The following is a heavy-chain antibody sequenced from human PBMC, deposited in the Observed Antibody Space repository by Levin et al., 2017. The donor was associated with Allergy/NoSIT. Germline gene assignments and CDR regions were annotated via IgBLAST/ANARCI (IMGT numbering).Heavy chain of an antibody. CDR2: INYRGVT. J-gene: IGHJ6*02. CDR3: ARNGSIVSGGNDYYYGMDV. D-gene: IGHD5/OR15-5a*01. CDR1: GGSVSSGTYY. Sequence: TSQTLSLTCSVSGGSVSSGTYYWSWIRRPPGKGLEWIGYINYRGVTKYNPSLKIRVTISVDTSKNEFSLKVTSVTAADTAEYYGARNGSIVSGGNDYYYGMDVWGQGTTVTVSS. V-gene: IGHV4-61*01.